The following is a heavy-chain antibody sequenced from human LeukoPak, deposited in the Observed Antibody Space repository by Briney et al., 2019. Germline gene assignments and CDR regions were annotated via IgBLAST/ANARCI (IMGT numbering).Heavy chain of an antibody. CDR1: GYTFTGYY. V-gene: IGHV1-8*02. CDR2: MNPNSGNT. Sequence: ASVKVSCKASGYTFTGYYMHWVRQAPGQGLEWMGWMNPNSGNTGYAQKFQGRVTMTRSTSISTAYMELSSLRSEDTAVYYCARVSGSPYYDYVWGSYRWFDPWGQGTLVTVSS. CDR3: ARVSGSPYYDYVWGSYRWFDP. J-gene: IGHJ5*02. D-gene: IGHD3-16*02.